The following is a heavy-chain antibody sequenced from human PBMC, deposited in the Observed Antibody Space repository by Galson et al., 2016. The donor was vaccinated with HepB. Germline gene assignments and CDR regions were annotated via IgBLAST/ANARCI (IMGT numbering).Heavy chain of an antibody. Sequence: TLSLTCTVSGGSISSKGYYWGWIRQHPGKGLEWIGYIYHSGSTYYNPSLKSRLTISVDTSKNQFSLKLSSVTAADTAVYYCARGPVPEEHWGQGTLVTVTS. CDR1: GGSISSKGYY. CDR2: IYHSGST. J-gene: IGHJ1*01. CDR3: ARGPVPEEH. D-gene: IGHD4-17*01. V-gene: IGHV4-31*03.